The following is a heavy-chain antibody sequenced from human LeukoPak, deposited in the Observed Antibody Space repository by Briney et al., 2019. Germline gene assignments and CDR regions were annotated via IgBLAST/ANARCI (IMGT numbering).Heavy chain of an antibody. CDR1: GGSFSGYY. CDR2: INHSGST. CDR3: ARGGIVAPTDY. V-gene: IGHV4-34*01. J-gene: IGHJ4*02. Sequence: SETLSLTCAVYGGSFSGYYWSWIRQPPGKGLEWIGEINHSGSTNYNPSLKSRVTVSVDTSKNQFSLKLSSVTAADTAVYYCARGGIVAPTDYWGQGTLVTVSS. D-gene: IGHD2-2*01.